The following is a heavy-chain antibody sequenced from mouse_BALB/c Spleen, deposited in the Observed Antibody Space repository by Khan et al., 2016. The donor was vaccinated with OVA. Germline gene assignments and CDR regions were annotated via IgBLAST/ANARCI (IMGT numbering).Heavy chain of an antibody. J-gene: IGHJ4*01. CDR2: IWSDGIT. Sequence: VQLKESGPGLVAPSQSLSITCTVSGFSLTTYGVHWVRQSPGKGLELLVVIWSDGITTYNSALKSRLSIRQDNSKSQVFLNMNSLQTDDTAMYYCARGGFYAMDYWGQGTSVTVSS. CDR1: GFSLTTYG. V-gene: IGHV2-6*02. CDR3: ARGGFYAMDY.